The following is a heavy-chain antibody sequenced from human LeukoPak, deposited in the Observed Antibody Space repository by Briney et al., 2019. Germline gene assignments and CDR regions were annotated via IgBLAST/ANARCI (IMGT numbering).Heavy chain of an antibody. D-gene: IGHD4-23*01. CDR3: ARGLRAYGGNPDYFQH. J-gene: IGHJ1*01. Sequence: SETLSLTCTVSGGSISSYYWSWVRQPAGKGLEWIGRIYASGNTNYNPSLKGRVTMTVDTSKNQFSLNLSSVTAADTAVYYCARGLRAYGGNPDYFQHWGQGTLVTVSS. V-gene: IGHV4-4*07. CDR2: IYASGNT. CDR1: GGSISSYY.